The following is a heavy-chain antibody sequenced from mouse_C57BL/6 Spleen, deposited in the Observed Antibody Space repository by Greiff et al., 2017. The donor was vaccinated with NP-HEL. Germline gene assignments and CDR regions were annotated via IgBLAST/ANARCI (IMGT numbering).Heavy chain of an antibody. CDR2: IFPGSGST. CDR3: AGCSYDYDERVYYAMDY. CDR1: GYTFTGYW. V-gene: IGHV1-9*01. J-gene: IGHJ4*01. Sequence: VQLQQPGAELMKPGASVKLSCKATGYTFTGYWIEWVKQRPGHGLEWIGEIFPGSGSTNYNEKFKGKATFTADTSSNTAYMQLSSLTPEDSAIYYCAGCSYDYDERVYYAMDYWGQGTSVTVSS. D-gene: IGHD2-4*01.